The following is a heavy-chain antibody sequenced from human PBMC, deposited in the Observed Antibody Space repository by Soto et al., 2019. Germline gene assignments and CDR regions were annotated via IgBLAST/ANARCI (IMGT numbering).Heavy chain of an antibody. CDR3: ARGVTAGVDY. CDR1: GYSFTSLD. CDR2: MEPSSGKT. D-gene: IGHD1-26*01. Sequence: AAVKVSCKASGYSFTSLDINWVRQTAGQGLEWMGWMEPSSGKTGYAQKFHDRVTMTSDTSINTAYMELTTLTSDDTAFYYCARGVTAGVDYWGQGTLVTVSP. V-gene: IGHV1-8*01. J-gene: IGHJ4*02.